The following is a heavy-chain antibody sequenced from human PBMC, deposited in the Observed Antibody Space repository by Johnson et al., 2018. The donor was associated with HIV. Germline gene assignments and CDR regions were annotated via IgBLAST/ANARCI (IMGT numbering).Heavy chain of an antibody. D-gene: IGHD4-17*01. Sequence: QMLLVESGGGLVKPGGSLRLSCAASGFTFSDYYMTWIRQAPGKGLEWLSFISSSGDIIRYADSVKGRFTISRDNAKNSRLLQLNSRRDEYPAVYDCARRTVTARFDIWGQGTLVTVSS. CDR1: GFTFSDYY. J-gene: IGHJ3*02. V-gene: IGHV3-11*04. CDR3: ARRTVTARFDI. CDR2: ISSSGDII.